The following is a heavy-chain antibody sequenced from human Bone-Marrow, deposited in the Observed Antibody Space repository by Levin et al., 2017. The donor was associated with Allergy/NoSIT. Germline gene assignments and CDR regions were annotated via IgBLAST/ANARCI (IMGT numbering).Heavy chain of an antibody. CDR3: ARVLQYSYYYTDV. CDR1: GVSITSGSYY. D-gene: IGHD2-21*01. Sequence: SETLSLTCTVSGVSITSGSYYWSWIRQPAGKGLEWIGHSYTSGNITYNPSLKSRVTISLDASKNQFSLKLRSVTAADTAVYYCARVLQYSYYYTDVWGKGTMVTVSS. J-gene: IGHJ6*03. V-gene: IGHV4-61*09. CDR2: SYTSGNI.